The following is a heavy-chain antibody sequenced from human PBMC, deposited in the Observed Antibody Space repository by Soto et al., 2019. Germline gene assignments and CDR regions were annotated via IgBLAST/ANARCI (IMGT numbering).Heavy chain of an antibody. Sequence: EVQLVESGGGLVQPGGSLRLSCAASGFTFSSYSMNWVRQAPGKGLEWVSYISSSSSTIYYADSVKGRFTISRDNAKNSLYLQMNSLRDEDTAVYYCASGEKYSSSSWGWDFDSWGQGTLVTVSS. D-gene: IGHD6-6*01. V-gene: IGHV3-48*02. CDR3: ASGEKYSSSSWGWDFDS. CDR2: ISSSSSTI. J-gene: IGHJ4*02. CDR1: GFTFSSYS.